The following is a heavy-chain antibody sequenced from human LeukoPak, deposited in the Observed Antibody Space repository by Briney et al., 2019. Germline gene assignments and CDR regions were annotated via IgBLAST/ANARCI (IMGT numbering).Heavy chain of an antibody. J-gene: IGHJ6*02. CDR2: IVVGSGNT. V-gene: IGHV1-58*01. D-gene: IGHD6-13*01. CDR1: GFTFTSSA. CDR3: AASRQQSYYYYYGMDV. Sequence: SVKVSCKASGFTFTSSAVQWVRQARGQRLEWIGWIVVGSGNTNYAQKFQERVTITRDMSTSTAYMELSSLRSEDTAVYYCAASRQQSYYYYYGMDVWGQGTTVTVSS.